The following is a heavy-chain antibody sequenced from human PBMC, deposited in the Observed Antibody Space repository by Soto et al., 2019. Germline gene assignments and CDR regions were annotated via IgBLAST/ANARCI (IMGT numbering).Heavy chain of an antibody. Sequence: QVQLQESGPRLVKPSQTLSLTCTVSGGSISSGGYYWSWMREHPGKGLEWLGYIYYSGSSYYNPSLKSRVTIAVDTSKNQFSLKLSSVTAADTAVYYCARVNGDYDYYSMDVWGKGTTVTVSS. V-gene: IGHV4-31*03. CDR1: GGSISSGGYY. CDR3: ARVNGDYDYYSMDV. D-gene: IGHD4-17*01. J-gene: IGHJ6*03. CDR2: IYYSGSS.